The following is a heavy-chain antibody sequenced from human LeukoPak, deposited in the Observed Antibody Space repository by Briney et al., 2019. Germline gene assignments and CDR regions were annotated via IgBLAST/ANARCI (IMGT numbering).Heavy chain of an antibody. CDR2: INGGVENT. V-gene: IGHV1-3*01. J-gene: IGHJ6*02. CDR1: GYTFTNYA. CDR3: ARINTLIYYYYGMDV. Sequence: ASVKVSCTASGYTFTNYAIHWVRQAPGQRLEWMGQINGGVENTKYSQRFQGRVTITRDISATTAYMELSSLRSEDTAVYYCARINTLIYYYYGMDVWGQGTTVTVSS.